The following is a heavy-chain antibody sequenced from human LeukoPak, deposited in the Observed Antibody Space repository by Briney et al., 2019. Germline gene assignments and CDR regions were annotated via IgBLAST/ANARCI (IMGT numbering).Heavy chain of an antibody. Sequence: LETLSLTCTVSGGSIISSSYYWGWIRQPPGKGLEWIGSIYYDRSTYYNPSLKSRVTISVDTSKNQFSLKLNSVTAADTAVHYCARTGKTLLNYDFDYWGQGTLVTVSS. CDR2: IYYDRST. CDR1: GGSIISSSYY. J-gene: IGHJ4*02. V-gene: IGHV4-39*07. D-gene: IGHD1-7*01. CDR3: ARTGKTLLNYDFDY.